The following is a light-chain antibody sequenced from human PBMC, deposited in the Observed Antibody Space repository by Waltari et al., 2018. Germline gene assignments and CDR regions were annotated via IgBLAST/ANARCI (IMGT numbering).Light chain of an antibody. V-gene: IGKV6-21*01. J-gene: IGKJ2*01. CDR1: QSIGSN. Sequence: DIVLTQSPDFKSVTPKEKVTITCRASQSIGSNLHWYQQKPDPSPRLLIRYASQSFSGVPSRFSGSGSGTDFTLTINSLEAEDAATYYCHQSSSSPYTFGQGTKLETK. CDR2: YAS. CDR3: HQSSSSPYT.